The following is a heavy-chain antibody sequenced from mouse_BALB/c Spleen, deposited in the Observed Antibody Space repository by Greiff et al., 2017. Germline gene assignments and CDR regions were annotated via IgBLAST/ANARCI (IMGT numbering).Heavy chain of an antibody. CDR3: AREEVITTATGFAY. J-gene: IGHJ3*01. Sequence: ESGPGLVKPSQSLSLTCSVTGYSITSGYYWNWIRQFPGNKLEWMGYISYDGSNNYNPSLKNRISITRDTSKNQFFLKLNSVTTEDTATYYCAREEVITTATGFAYWGQGTLVTVSA. V-gene: IGHV3-6*02. CDR2: ISYDGSN. D-gene: IGHD1-2*01. CDR1: GYSITSGYY.